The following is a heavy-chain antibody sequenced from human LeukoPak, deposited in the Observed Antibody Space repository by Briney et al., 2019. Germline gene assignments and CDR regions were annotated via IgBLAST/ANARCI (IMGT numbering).Heavy chain of an antibody. CDR3: AREGGSEVDP. Sequence: SETLSLTCTVSGGSISSYYWSWIRQPPGKGLEWNGYIYYSGSTNYNPSLKSRVTISVDTSKNQFSLKLSSVTAADTAVYYCAREGGSEVDPWGQGTLVTVSS. J-gene: IGHJ5*02. CDR1: GGSISSYY. CDR2: IYYSGST. V-gene: IGHV4-59*12. D-gene: IGHD3-16*01.